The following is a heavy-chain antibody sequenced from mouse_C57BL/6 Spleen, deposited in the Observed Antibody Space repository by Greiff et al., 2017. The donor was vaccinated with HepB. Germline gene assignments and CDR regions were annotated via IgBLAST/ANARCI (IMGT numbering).Heavy chain of an antibody. CDR3: ARWGVYYDYDDDAVGY. CDR1: GYTFTSYG. Sequence: QVQLKQSGAELARPGASVKLSCKASGYTFTSYGISWVKQRTGQGLEWIGEIYPRSGNTYYNEKFKGKATLTADKSSSTAYMELRSLTSEDSAVYFCARWGVYYDYDDDAVGYWGQGTTLTVSS. J-gene: IGHJ2*01. CDR2: IYPRSGNT. D-gene: IGHD2-4*01. V-gene: IGHV1-81*01.